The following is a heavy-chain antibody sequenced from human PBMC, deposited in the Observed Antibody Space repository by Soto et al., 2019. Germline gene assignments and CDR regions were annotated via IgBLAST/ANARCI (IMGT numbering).Heavy chain of an antibody. V-gene: IGHV1-3*01. D-gene: IGHD2-15*01. Sequence: SVKDSCKASGYTFTRYTMNWVRQAPGQRLEWMGWINPDNGNTKSSQKFQDRVIITRDTSASTAYMDLSSLRSEDTAVYYCARGIATGQLDPWGQGTLVTVSS. J-gene: IGHJ5*02. CDR3: ARGIATGQLDP. CDR2: INPDNGNT. CDR1: GYTFTRYT.